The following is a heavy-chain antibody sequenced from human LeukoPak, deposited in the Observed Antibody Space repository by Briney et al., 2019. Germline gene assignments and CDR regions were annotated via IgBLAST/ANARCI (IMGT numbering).Heavy chain of an antibody. Sequence: SETLSLTCTVSGGSISSSSHYWGWIRQSPGKGLEWIGSIYYSGTIYYNPPLKSPITISVHTSKNNFSLTLSSATAAATAIYYSATTTIRLGYWGQGTLVTVSS. J-gene: IGHJ4*02. CDR2: IYYSGTI. CDR1: GGSISSSSHY. CDR3: ATTTIRLGY. D-gene: IGHD1-26*01. V-gene: IGHV4-39*07.